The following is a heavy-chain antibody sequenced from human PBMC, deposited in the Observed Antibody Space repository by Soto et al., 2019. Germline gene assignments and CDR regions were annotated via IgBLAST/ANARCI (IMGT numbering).Heavy chain of an antibody. Sequence: VGSLRLSCAASGFTFSDYYMSWIRQAPGKGLEWVSYISSSSSYTNYADSVKGRFTISRDNAKNSLYLQMNSLRAEDTAVYYCARDQIVVVPAATLGWFDPWGQGTLVTVSS. CDR1: GFTFSDYY. CDR3: ARDQIVVVPAATLGWFDP. D-gene: IGHD2-2*01. CDR2: ISSSSSYT. V-gene: IGHV3-11*06. J-gene: IGHJ5*02.